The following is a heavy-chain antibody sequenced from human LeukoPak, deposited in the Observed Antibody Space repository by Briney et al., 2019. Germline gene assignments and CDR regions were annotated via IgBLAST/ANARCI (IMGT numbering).Heavy chain of an antibody. Sequence: GGSLRLSCAASGFTFSSYAMHWVRQAPGKGLEWVAVISYDGSNKYYADSVKGRFTISRDNSKNTLYLQMNSLRAEDTAVYYCARDHDSSGYCTNFDYWGQGTLVTVSS. J-gene: IGHJ4*02. CDR3: ARDHDSSGYCTNFDY. V-gene: IGHV3-30-3*01. CDR1: GFTFSSYA. D-gene: IGHD3-22*01. CDR2: ISYDGSNK.